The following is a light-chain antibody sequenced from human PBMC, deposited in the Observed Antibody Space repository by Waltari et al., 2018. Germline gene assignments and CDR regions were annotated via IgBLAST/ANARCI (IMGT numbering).Light chain of an antibody. CDR2: DAS. V-gene: IGKV3-11*01. CDR3: QQRSNWPVT. J-gene: IGKJ5*01. Sequence: ENVLTQSPATLSLSPGERATLSCRASQSVSSFLAWYQQKPGQAPRLLIYDASNRAAGIPARFSGSESGTDFTLTISSLEPEDFAVYYCQQRSNWPVTFGQGTRLEIK. CDR1: QSVSSF.